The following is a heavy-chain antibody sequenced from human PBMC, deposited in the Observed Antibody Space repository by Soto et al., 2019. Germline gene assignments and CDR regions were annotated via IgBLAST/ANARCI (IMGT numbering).Heavy chain of an antibody. CDR1: GFTFSNYA. Sequence: GGSLRLSCAASGFTFSNYAMTWVRQAPGKGLEWVSAISGSGGGTYYADSVKGRFTISRDNSKNTLFLQMNSLRAEDTAVYFCAKRGPQEADDYWGQGTLVTVSS. J-gene: IGHJ4*02. V-gene: IGHV3-23*01. CDR2: ISGSGGGT. D-gene: IGHD3-10*01. CDR3: AKRGPQEADDY.